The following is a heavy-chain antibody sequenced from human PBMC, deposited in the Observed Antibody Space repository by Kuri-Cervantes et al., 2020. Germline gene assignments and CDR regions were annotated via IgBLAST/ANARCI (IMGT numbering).Heavy chain of an antibody. CDR2: IKQDGSEK. Sequence: GESLKISCAASGSTFSSYWMSWVRQAPGKGLEWVANIKQDGSEKYYVDSVKGRFTISRDNAKNMVYLQMSGLRAADTGIYYCAKGKEGSLYVWDFWGQGTLVTVSS. V-gene: IGHV3-7*03. D-gene: IGHD6-13*01. CDR3: AKGKEGSLYVWDF. CDR1: GSTFSSYW. J-gene: IGHJ4*02.